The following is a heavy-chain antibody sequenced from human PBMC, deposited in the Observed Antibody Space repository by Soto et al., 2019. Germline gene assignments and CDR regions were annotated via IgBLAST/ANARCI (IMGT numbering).Heavy chain of an antibody. CDR3: ARAQWFGDPFDY. V-gene: IGHV2-5*02. CDR2: IYCDDDK. D-gene: IGHD3-10*01. CDR1: RFSLNTGGVG. Sequence: QITLKESGPSLVTPTQTLTLTCTFSRFSLNTGGVGVGWIRQSPGKALECLALIYCDDDKRYSASLQSRLTITKDTSKNQVILTMTYVVTVYTAEYLCARAQWFGDPFDYWGQGTLVTVSS. J-gene: IGHJ4*02.